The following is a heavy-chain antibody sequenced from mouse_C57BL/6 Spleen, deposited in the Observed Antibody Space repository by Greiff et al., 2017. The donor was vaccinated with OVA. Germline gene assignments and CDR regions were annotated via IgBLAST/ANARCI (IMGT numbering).Heavy chain of an antibody. CDR2: IPPSGET. Sequence: VQLQESGPGLVKPSPSLFLTCSITGFPITSDYYWIWIRQSPRKPLEWMGYIPPSGETFYNPSLQSPISFTRDTSKNQFFLQLNSVTTEDTALYYYAGDYDGYAWFAYWGQGTLVTVSA. V-gene: IGHV12-3*01. J-gene: IGHJ3*01. CDR3: AGDYDGYAWFAY. CDR1: GFPITSDYY. D-gene: IGHD2-3*01.